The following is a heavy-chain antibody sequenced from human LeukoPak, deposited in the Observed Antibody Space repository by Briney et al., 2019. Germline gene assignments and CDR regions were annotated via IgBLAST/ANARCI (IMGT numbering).Heavy chain of an antibody. CDR2: MNPNSGNT. Sequence: ASVKVSCKASGYTFTSYDINWVRQATGQGLEWMGWMNPNSGNTGYAQKFQGRVTITRNTSISTAYMELSSLRSEDTAVYYCARAYCGGDCPLGAFDIWGQGTMVTVSS. CDR1: GYTFTSYD. V-gene: IGHV1-8*03. CDR3: ARAYCGGDCPLGAFDI. J-gene: IGHJ3*02. D-gene: IGHD2-21*01.